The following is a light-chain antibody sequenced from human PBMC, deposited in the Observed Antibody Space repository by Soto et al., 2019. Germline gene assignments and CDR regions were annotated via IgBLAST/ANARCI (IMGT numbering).Light chain of an antibody. CDR2: DVS. J-gene: IGLJ1*01. CDR1: SSDVGFYNY. V-gene: IGLV2-14*01. Sequence: QSVLTQPASVSGSPGQSITISCTGTSSDVGFYNYVSWYQHHPGKAPKLMIFDVSNRPSGVSNRFSGSKSGNTASLTIFGLQAEDEADYYCSSYTTSSTSVFGTGTQLTVL. CDR3: SSYTTSSTSV.